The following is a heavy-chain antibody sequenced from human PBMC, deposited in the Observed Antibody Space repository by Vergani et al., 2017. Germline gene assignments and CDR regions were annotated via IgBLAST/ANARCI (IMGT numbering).Heavy chain of an antibody. Sequence: EVQLVESGGGVVQPGGSLRLSCAASGFTFDDYAMHWVRQAPGKGLEWVSLISGDGGSTYYADSVKGRFTIARDNSKNSLYLQMNSLRTEETALYYCAKVEGRKLVLQGYSLDYWGQGTLVTVSS. CDR2: ISGDGGST. V-gene: IGHV3-43*02. J-gene: IGHJ4*02. CDR1: GFTFDDYA. D-gene: IGHD1-7*01. CDR3: AKVEGRKLVLQGYSLDY.